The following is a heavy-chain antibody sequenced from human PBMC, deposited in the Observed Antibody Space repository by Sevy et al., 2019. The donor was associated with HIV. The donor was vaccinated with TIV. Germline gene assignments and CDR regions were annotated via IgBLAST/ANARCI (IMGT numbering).Heavy chain of an antibody. CDR3: AKDKGAYSGYDYENYFDP. D-gene: IGHD5-12*01. CDR1: GFTFSNYA. CDR2: ISYDGSKK. J-gene: IGHJ5*02. V-gene: IGHV3-30*18. Sequence: GGSLRLSCAASGFTFSNYAIHWVRQAPGKGLEWVAVISYDGSKKYYADSVKGRFTISRDNSKNTLYLQMNSLRAEDTAVYYCAKDKGAYSGYDYENYFDPWGQRTLVTVSS.